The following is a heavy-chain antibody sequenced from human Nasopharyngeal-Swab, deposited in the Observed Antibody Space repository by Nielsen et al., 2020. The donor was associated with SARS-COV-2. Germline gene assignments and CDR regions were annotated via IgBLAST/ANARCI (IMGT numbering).Heavy chain of an antibody. J-gene: IGHJ5*02. CDR1: GFTFSSYS. V-gene: IGHV3-21*01. CDR2: ISSSSSYI. CDR3: ARGWVRSYWFDP. D-gene: IGHD1-26*01. Sequence: GGSLRLSCAASGFTFSSYSMNWVRQAPGKGLEWVSSISSSSSYIYYADSVKGRFTISRDNAKNSLYLQMNSLRAEDTGVYYCARGWVRSYWFDPWGQGTLVTVSS.